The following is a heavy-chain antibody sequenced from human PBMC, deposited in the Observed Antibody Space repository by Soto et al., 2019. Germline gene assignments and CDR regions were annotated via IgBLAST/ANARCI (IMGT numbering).Heavy chain of an antibody. Sequence: SETLSLTCTVSGGSISSGDYYWSWIRQPPGKGLEWIGYIYYSGSTYYNPSLKSLVTILVDTSKNQFSLKLSSVTAADTAVYYFSRGGRFLEWFQPYYYYGMDVWGQGTTVTVSS. CDR2: IYYSGST. CDR3: SRGGRFLEWFQPYYYYGMDV. CDR1: GGSISSGDYY. J-gene: IGHJ6*02. D-gene: IGHD3-3*01. V-gene: IGHV4-30-4*01.